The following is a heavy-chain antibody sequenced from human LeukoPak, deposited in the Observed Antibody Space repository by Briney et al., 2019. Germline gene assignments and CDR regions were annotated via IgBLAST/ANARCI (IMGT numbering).Heavy chain of an antibody. CDR2: ISYDGSNK. CDR3: ARAKGGNSGYYFDY. J-gene: IGHJ4*02. CDR1: GFTFSSYW. D-gene: IGHD4-23*01. V-gene: IGHV3-30*03. Sequence: PGGSLRLSCAASGFTFSSYWMSWVRQAPGKGLEWVAVISYDGSNKYYADSVKGRFTISRDNSKNTLYLQMNSLRAEDTAVYYCARAKGGNSGYYFDYWGQGTLVTVSS.